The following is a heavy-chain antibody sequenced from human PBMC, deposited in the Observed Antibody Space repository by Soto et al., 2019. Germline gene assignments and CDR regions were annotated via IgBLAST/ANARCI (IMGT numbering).Heavy chain of an antibody. V-gene: IGHV2-5*02. CDR1: GFSLTTIGVG. Sequence: SGPTLVNPTQTLTLTCTFSGFSLTTIGVGVGWIRQPPGKALEWLALIYWDDDKRYSPSLKSRLTITKDTSKNQVVLTMTNMDAVDTATYYCAHRRDSSVYFDHWGQGTRVTVSS. CDR2: IYWDDDK. CDR3: AHRRDSSVYFDH. J-gene: IGHJ4*02. D-gene: IGHD3-22*01.